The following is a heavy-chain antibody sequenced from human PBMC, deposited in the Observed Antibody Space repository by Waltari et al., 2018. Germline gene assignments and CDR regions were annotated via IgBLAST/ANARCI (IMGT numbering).Heavy chain of an antibody. V-gene: IGHV3-30*18. CDR2: ISYDGSNK. CDR1: GFTFSSYG. J-gene: IGHJ4*02. D-gene: IGHD3-10*01. CDR3: AKGSGSIRDRRGSPPGDY. Sequence: QVHLVASGGGVVQPGRSLRLSCAASGFTFSSYGMHWVRQAPGKGLEWVELISYDGSNKYYADSVKGRFTISRDNSKNTLYLQMSSLRAEDTAVYYCAKGSGSIRDRRGSPPGDYWGQGTLVTVSS.